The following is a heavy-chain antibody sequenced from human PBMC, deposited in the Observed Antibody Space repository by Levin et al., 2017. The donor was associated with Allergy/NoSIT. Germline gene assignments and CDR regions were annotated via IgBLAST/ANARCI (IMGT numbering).Heavy chain of an antibody. Sequence: TSETLSLTCAVYGGSFSGYYWSWIRQPPGKGLEWIGEINHSGSTNYNPSLKSRVTISVDTSKNQFSLKLSSVTAADTAVYYCARERGNCSSTSCGTIDYWGQGTLVTVSS. J-gene: IGHJ4*02. D-gene: IGHD2-2*01. CDR3: ARERGNCSSTSCGTIDY. CDR2: INHSGST. CDR1: GGSFSGYY. V-gene: IGHV4-34*01.